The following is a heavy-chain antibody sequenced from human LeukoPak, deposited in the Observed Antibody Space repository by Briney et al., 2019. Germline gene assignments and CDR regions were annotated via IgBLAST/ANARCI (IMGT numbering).Heavy chain of an antibody. D-gene: IGHD4-11*01. Sequence: SQTLSLTCTVSGGSISSGSYYWRWIRQPAGKGLEWIGRIYTSGSTNYNPSLKSRVTISVDTSKNQFSLKLSSVTAADTAVYYCAREAYSEDYWGQGTLVTVSS. CDR1: GGSISSGSYY. CDR3: AREAYSEDY. J-gene: IGHJ4*02. V-gene: IGHV4-61*02. CDR2: IYTSGST.